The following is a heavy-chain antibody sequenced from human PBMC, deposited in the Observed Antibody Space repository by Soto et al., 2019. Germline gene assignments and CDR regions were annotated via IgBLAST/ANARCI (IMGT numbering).Heavy chain of an antibody. CDR3: AHSPGNYGSGSYFDY. V-gene: IGHV2-5*02. Sequence: QITLKESGPTLVKPTQTLTLTCTFSGFSLSTSGVGVGWIRQPPGKALERLALVYWDDDKRYSPSLKSRLTITKDTSKNQVVLTMTNMDPVDTATYYCAHSPGNYGSGSYFDYWGQGTVVTVSS. CDR1: GFSLSTSGVG. D-gene: IGHD3-10*01. CDR2: VYWDDDK. J-gene: IGHJ4*02.